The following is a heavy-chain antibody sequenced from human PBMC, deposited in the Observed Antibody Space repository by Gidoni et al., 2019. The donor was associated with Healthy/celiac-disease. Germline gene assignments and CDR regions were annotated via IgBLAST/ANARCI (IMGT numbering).Heavy chain of an antibody. CDR1: GGSISSGSYY. J-gene: IGHJ4*02. CDR2: IYTSGST. V-gene: IGHV4-61*02. CDR3: ARERRSFDY. Sequence: QVQLQESGPGRVQPSQTLSLTCTVSGGSISSGSYYWSWIRQPAGKGLEWIGRIYTSGSTNYNPSLKSRVTISVDTSKNQFSLKLSSVTAADTAVYYCARERRSFDYWGQGTLVTVSS.